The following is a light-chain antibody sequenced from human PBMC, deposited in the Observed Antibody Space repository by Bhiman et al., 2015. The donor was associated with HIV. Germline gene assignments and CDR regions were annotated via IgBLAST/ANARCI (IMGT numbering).Light chain of an antibody. CDR1: SSDVGGWDY. Sequence: QSALTQPPSASGSPGQSVTISCTGTSSDVGGWDYVSWYQHHPGKAPKLMIYDVSNRPSGVPNRFSGSKSDNTASLTISGLQAEDEADYYCSSYTTSSTYVFGTGTKVTVL. CDR2: DVS. J-gene: IGLJ1*01. V-gene: IGLV2-14*03. CDR3: SSYTTSSTYV.